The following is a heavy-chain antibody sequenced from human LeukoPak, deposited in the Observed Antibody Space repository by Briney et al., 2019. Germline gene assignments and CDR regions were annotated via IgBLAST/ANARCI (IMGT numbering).Heavy chain of an antibody. CDR3: GTSGWSLYYYYYYMDV. V-gene: IGHV3-23*01. CDR2: ISRSGGST. Sequence: GGSLRLSCAASGFTFSSYGMSRVRQAPGKGLEWVSAISRSGGSTYYADSVKGRFTISRDNSKNTLYLQMNSLRAEDTAVYYCGTSGWSLYYYYYYMDVWGKGTTVTVSS. D-gene: IGHD6-19*01. J-gene: IGHJ6*03. CDR1: GFTFSSYG.